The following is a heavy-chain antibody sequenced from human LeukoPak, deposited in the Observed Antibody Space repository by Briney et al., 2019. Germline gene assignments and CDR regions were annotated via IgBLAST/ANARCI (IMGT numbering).Heavy chain of an antibody. D-gene: IGHD5-24*01. V-gene: IGHV4-39*07. CDR2: FYYGGIT. CDR1: GASITTTLYY. Sequence: PSETLSLTCTVSGASITTTLYYWVWARQSPGKGLEWIGSFYYGGITYYHPSLKSRVTVSVDTSRSQFSLKLISVTAADTAVYYCARAGRDGYSPASDSFDIWGRGKTVTVSS. CDR3: ARAGRDGYSPASDSFDI. J-gene: IGHJ3*02.